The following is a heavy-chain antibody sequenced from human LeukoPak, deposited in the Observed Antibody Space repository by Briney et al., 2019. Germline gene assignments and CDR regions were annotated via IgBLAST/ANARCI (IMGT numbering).Heavy chain of an antibody. D-gene: IGHD3-22*01. CDR3: ARDAVRSQYYYDSSGSRSSGMDV. V-gene: IGHV3-30-3*01. CDR2: ISYDGSNK. CDR1: GLTFSSYA. J-gene: IGHJ6*02. Sequence: PSGGSLRLSCAASGLTFSSYAMHWVRQAPGKGLEWVAVISYDGSNKYYADSVKGRFTISRDNSKNTLYLQMNSLRAEDTAVYYCARDAVRSQYYYDSSGSRSSGMDVWGQGTTVTVSS.